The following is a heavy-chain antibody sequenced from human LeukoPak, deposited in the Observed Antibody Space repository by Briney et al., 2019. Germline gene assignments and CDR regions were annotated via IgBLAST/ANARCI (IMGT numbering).Heavy chain of an antibody. V-gene: IGHV3-21*01. CDR1: GFTFSSYS. D-gene: IGHD3-22*01. CDR3: AREPSTNYYDSSGYFLDY. Sequence: GESLRLSCAASGFTFSSYSMNWVRQAPGKGLELISSISSSSSYIYYADSVKSRFTISRDNAKNSLYLQMNSLRAEDTAVYYCAREPSTNYYDSSGYFLDYWGQGTLVTVSS. J-gene: IGHJ4*02. CDR2: ISSSSSYI.